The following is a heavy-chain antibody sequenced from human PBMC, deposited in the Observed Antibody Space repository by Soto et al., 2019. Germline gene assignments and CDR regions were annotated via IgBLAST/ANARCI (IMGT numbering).Heavy chain of an antibody. Sequence: QVQLVESGGGVVQPGRSLRLSCAASGFTFSSYAMHWVRQAPGKGLEWVAVISYDGSNKYYADSVKGRFTISRDNSKNTLYMQLNSLRAEDTAEYYCARDRGVVVIVNWFDPWGQGTLVTVSS. V-gene: IGHV3-30-3*01. CDR1: GFTFSSYA. CDR2: ISYDGSNK. D-gene: IGHD3-22*01. CDR3: ARDRGVVVIVNWFDP. J-gene: IGHJ5*02.